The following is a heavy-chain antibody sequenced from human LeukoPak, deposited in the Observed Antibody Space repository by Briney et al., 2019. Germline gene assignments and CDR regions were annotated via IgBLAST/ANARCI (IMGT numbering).Heavy chain of an antibody. V-gene: IGHV1-69*04. CDR1: GGTFSSYA. CDR2: IIPIFGIA. D-gene: IGHD2-2*01. CDR3: ARVSCSSTSCLLSKPYNWFDP. Sequence: GASVKVSCKASGGTFSSYAISWVRQAPGQGLEWMGRIIPIFGIANYAQKFQGRVTITADKSTSTAYMELSSLRSEDTAVYYCARVSCSSTSCLLSKPYNWFDPCGQGTLVTVSS. J-gene: IGHJ5*02.